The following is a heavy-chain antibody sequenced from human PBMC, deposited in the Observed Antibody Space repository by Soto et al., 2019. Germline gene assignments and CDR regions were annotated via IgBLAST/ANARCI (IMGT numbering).Heavy chain of an antibody. CDR2: IYYSGST. CDR1: GGSISSYY. CDR3: ARRYGYAFDI. J-gene: IGHJ3*02. D-gene: IGHD4-17*01. Sequence: PSETLSLTCTISGGSISSYYWSWIRQPPGKGLEWIGYIYYSGSTNYNPSLKSRVTISVDTSKNQFSLKLSSVTAADTAVYYCARRYGYAFDIWGQGTMVTVSS. V-gene: IGHV4-59*01.